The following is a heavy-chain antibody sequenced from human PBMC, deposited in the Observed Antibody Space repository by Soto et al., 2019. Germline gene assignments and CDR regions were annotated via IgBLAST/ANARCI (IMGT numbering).Heavy chain of an antibody. J-gene: IGHJ4*02. Sequence: PGGSLRLSCAASGFTFSSYGMHWVRQAPGKGLEWVAVISYDGSNKYYADSVKGRFTISRDNSKNTLYLQMNSLRAEDTAVYYCAKDLHQYCSSTSCYTGFDYWGQGTLVTVS. CDR1: GFTFSSYG. CDR2: ISYDGSNK. V-gene: IGHV3-30*18. CDR3: AKDLHQYCSSTSCYTGFDY. D-gene: IGHD2-2*02.